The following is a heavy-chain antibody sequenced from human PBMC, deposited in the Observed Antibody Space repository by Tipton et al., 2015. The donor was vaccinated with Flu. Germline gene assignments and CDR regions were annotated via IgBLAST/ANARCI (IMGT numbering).Heavy chain of an antibody. J-gene: IGHJ4*02. CDR3: ARLSYYDVDLKNFYFDH. D-gene: IGHD3-10*02. CDR1: GGTFNTYS. CDR2: INPFFGPP. V-gene: IGHV1-69*01. Sequence: QLVQSGAEVKKPGSSVKVSCKASGGTFNTYSITWVRQAPGQGLEWMGGINPFFGPPQYAQKFQDRVTITADDSTSTAYMELSGLRSDDTAVYYCARLSYYDVDLKNFYFDHWGQGALVTVSS.